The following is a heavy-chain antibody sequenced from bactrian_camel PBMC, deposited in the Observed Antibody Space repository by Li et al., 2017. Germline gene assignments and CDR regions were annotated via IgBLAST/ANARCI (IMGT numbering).Heavy chain of an antibody. CDR2: ISINGRDT. J-gene: IGHJ4*01. D-gene: IGHD2*01. Sequence: HVQLVESGGGSVQPGGSLTLSCVSSVHIHCMGWFRQGPGTEREGVAGISINGRDTVYDDSVKGRFTISRDNDKNTMYLQISSLKPEDTAMYYCRTEKGDKMIKAPSGTWCVRDYWGRGTQVTVS. CDR3: RTEKGDKMIKAPSGTWCVRDY. CDR1: VHIHC. V-gene: IGHV3S60*01.